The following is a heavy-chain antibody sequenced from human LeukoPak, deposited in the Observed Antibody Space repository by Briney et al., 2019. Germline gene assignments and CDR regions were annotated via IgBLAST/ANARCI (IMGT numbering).Heavy chain of an antibody. CDR3: ARVLLWFGELFSFDY. D-gene: IGHD3-10*01. J-gene: IGHJ4*02. CDR1: GYSISSGCY. V-gene: IGHV4-38-2*01. CDR2: IYHSGST. Sequence: PSETLSLTCAVSGYSISSGCYWGWIRQPPGKGLEWIGGIYHSGSTYYNPSLKSRVTISVDTSKNQFSLKLSSVTAADTAVYYCARVLLWFGELFSFDYWGQGTLVTVSS.